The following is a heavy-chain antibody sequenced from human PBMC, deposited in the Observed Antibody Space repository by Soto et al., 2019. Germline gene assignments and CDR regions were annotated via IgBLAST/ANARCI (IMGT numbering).Heavy chain of an antibody. J-gene: IGHJ4*02. CDR3: ARPHFSSSYYFAS. D-gene: IGHD6-13*01. CDR1: GYTFTNYA. CDR2: INAGNGNT. Sequence: ASVKVSCKASGYTFTNYAMHWERQAPGQMLEWMGWINAGNGNTKYSQKFQGRVTITKDTSASTAYMELSSLRSEDTAVYYCARPHFSSSYYFASRGQGTLVTVSS. V-gene: IGHV1-3*01.